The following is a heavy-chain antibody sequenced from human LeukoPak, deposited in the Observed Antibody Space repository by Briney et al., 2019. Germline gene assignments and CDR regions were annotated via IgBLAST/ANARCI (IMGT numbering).Heavy chain of an antibody. CDR2: INHSGST. D-gene: IGHD6-19*01. J-gene: IGHJ4*02. Sequence: SETLSLTCTVSGGSISSYYWSWIRQPPGKGLEWIGEINHSGSTNYNPSLKSRVTISVDTSKNQFSLKLSSVTAADTAVYYCASRPIAVAGTYDYWGQGTLVTVSS. CDR1: GGSISSYY. CDR3: ASRPIAVAGTYDY. V-gene: IGHV4-34*01.